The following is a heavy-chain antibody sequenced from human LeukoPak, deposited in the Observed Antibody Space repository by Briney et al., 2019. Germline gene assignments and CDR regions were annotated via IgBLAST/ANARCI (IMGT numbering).Heavy chain of an antibody. Sequence: PGRSLRLSCAASGFTFSSYGMHWVRQAPGKGLEWVALIWYDGNNKYYADSVKGRFTISRDNSKNTLYLQMNSLRAEDTALYYCARQYCSGGDCYFFDWGQGTLVTVSS. CDR1: GFTFSSYG. CDR2: IWYDGNNK. D-gene: IGHD2-15*01. V-gene: IGHV3-33*01. J-gene: IGHJ4*02. CDR3: ARQYCSGGDCYFFD.